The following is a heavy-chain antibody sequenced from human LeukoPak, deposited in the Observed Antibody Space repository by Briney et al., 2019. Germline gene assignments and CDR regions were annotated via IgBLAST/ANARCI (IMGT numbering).Heavy chain of an antibody. V-gene: IGHV3-30*18. CDR2: ISYDGKSQ. CDR3: AKDLYGGGWYNYFDP. CDR1: GFSCSNYG. D-gene: IGHD6-19*01. J-gene: IGHJ5*02. Sequence: GGSLRLSCAASGFSCSNYGMHWVRQAPGKGWERVAMISYDGKSQHYGDSVKGRFTISRDNSKNTVYLQMNSLRPEDSAMYYCAKDLYGGGWYNYFDPWGQGTRVTVSS.